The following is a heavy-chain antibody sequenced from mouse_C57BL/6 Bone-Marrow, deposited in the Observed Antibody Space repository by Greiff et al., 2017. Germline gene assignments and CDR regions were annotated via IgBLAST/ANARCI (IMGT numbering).Heavy chain of an antibody. J-gene: IGHJ2*01. Sequence: QVQLQQPGAELVKPGASVKVSCKASGYTFTSYWMHWVKQRPGQGLEWIGRIHPSDSDTNYNQQFKGKATLTVDKSSSTAYMQLSSLTSEDSAVYYCAPLYYYGSSSGFDYWGQGTTLTVSS. CDR3: APLYYYGSSSGFDY. V-gene: IGHV1-74*01. D-gene: IGHD1-1*01. CDR2: IHPSDSDT. CDR1: GYTFTSYW.